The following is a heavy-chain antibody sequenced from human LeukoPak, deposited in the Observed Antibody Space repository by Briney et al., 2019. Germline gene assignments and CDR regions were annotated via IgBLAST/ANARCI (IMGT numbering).Heavy chain of an antibody. CDR1: GGSISSYY. Sequence: PSETLSLTCTVSGGSISSYYWSWIRQPPGKGLEWIGDIYYSGSTNYNPSLKSRITISIDTSKKQFSLKLSSVTAAYTAVYYCARTIGSGLIDYWGQGTQVTVSS. J-gene: IGHJ4*02. CDR3: ARTIGSGLIDY. D-gene: IGHD6-19*01. V-gene: IGHV4-59*01. CDR2: IYYSGST.